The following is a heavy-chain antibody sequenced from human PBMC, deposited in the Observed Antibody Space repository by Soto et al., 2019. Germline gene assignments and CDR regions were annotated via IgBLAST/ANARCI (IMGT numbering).Heavy chain of an antibody. J-gene: IGHJ5*02. CDR1: GGIFGTYT. V-gene: IGHV1-69*02. Sequence: QVQLVQSGAEMKKPGSSVKVSCKASGGIFGTYTINWVRQAPGQGLEWMGRIIPLLNKAAYAQKFQGRVTISVERSADTAYMELGSLTSGDTSVYYFASGHHGWLDPWGQGSLVTVSS. CDR3: ASGHHGWLDP. CDR2: IIPLLNKA.